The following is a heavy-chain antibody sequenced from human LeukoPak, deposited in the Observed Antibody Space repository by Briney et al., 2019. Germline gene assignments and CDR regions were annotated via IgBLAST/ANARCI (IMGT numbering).Heavy chain of an antibody. CDR1: GFTFSSYA. V-gene: IGHV3-23*01. D-gene: IGHD3-3*01. CDR3: AKFSSNYDFWSGYRHGLDY. CDR2: ISGSGGST. J-gene: IGHJ4*02. Sequence: GGSLRLSCAASGFTFSSYAMSWVRQAPGKGLEWVSAISGSGGSTYYADSVKGRFTISRDNSKNTLYLQMNSLRAEDTAVYYCAKFSSNYDFWSGYRHGLDYWGQGTLVTVSS.